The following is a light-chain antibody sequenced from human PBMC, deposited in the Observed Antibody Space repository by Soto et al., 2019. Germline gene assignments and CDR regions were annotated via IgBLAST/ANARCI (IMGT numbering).Light chain of an antibody. CDR2: GNN. Sequence: QSVLTQPPSVSGAPGKKVTISCTRSSSNIGAAYDVHWYQHLPGTAPKLLIYGNNNRPSGVPDRFSGSKSGTSASLAITGLQAEDEADYYCQSYDSSLSGWVFGGGTKLTVL. CDR1: SSNIGAAYD. J-gene: IGLJ3*02. CDR3: QSYDSSLSGWV. V-gene: IGLV1-40*01.